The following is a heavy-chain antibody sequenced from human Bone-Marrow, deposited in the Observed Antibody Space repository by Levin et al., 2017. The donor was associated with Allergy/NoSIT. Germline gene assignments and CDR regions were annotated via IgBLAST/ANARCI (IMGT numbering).Heavy chain of an antibody. V-gene: IGHV3-11*01. CDR2: IRSNGSPL. D-gene: IGHD3-10*01. CDR1: GFSLSDYY. CDR3: ARDRGTVAPGYFDY. J-gene: IGHJ4*02. Sequence: KSGGSLRLSCAASGFSLSDYYMSWLRQAPGKGLEWISNIRSNGSPLYYADSVKGRFTISTDIAKNSLYLQMNNLRAEDTAVYYCARDRGTVAPGYFDYWGQGTLVTVSS.